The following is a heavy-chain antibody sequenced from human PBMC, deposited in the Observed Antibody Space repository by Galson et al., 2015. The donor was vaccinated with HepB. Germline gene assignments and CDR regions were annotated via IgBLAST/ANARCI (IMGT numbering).Heavy chain of an antibody. J-gene: IGHJ1*01. D-gene: IGHD3-22*01. CDR3: ARAKWRSSGYQEAEYFQH. CDR1: GFTFSSYG. CDR2: IWYDGSNK. Sequence: SLRLSCAASGFTFSSYGMHWVRQAPGKGLEWVAVIWYDGSNKYYADSVKGRFTISRDNSKNTLYLQMNSLRAEDTAVYYCARAKWRSSGYQEAEYFQHWGQGTLVTVSS. V-gene: IGHV3-33*01.